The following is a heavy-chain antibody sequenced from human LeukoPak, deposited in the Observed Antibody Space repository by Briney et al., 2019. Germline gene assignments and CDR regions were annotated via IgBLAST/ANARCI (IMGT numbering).Heavy chain of an antibody. J-gene: IGHJ4*02. CDR3: ARDRVYSMVRGVITPLDY. Sequence: GGSLRLSCAASGFTFSSYGMHWVRQAPGKGLEWVAVISYDGSNKYYADSVKGRFTISRDNAKNSLYLQMNSLRAEDTAVYYCARDRVYSMVRGVITPLDYWGQGTLVTVSS. V-gene: IGHV3-30*03. CDR2: ISYDGSNK. D-gene: IGHD3-10*01. CDR1: GFTFSSYG.